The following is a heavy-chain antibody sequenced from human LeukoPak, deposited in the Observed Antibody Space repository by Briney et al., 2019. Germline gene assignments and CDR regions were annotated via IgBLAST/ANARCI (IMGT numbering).Heavy chain of an antibody. J-gene: IGHJ3*02. CDR2: IIPIFGTA. CDR1: GGTFISYA. D-gene: IGHD4-17*01. Sequence: SVKVSCKASGGTFISYAISWVRQAPGQGLEWMGGIIPIFGTANYAQKFQGRVTITADESTSTAYMELSSLRSEDTAVYYCARSPYYGDYVSDAFDIWGQGTMVTVSS. CDR3: ARSPYYGDYVSDAFDI. V-gene: IGHV1-69*01.